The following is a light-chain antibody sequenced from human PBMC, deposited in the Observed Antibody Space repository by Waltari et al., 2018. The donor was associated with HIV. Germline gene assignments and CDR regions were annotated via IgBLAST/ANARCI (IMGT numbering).Light chain of an antibody. CDR3: QQYNSYPVT. V-gene: IGKV1-5*03. Sequence: DIQMTQSPSTLSASVGDRVTISCRARQSISSWLAWYQQKPGKAPHLRIYQASSLESGVPSRLSGSGSGTEFTLTISSLQPDDFATYYCQQYNSYPVTLGQGTKLEIK. CDR2: QAS. CDR1: QSISSW. J-gene: IGKJ2*01.